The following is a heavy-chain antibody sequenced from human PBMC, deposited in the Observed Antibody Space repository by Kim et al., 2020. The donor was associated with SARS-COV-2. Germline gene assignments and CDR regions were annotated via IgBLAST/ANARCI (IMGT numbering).Heavy chain of an antibody. J-gene: IGHJ6*02. CDR3: VVAPTGPHYYYYGMDV. Sequence: SVKVSCKSSGVTFSNNAFSWVRQAPGQGLEWMGGIIPTLDTTNYARKFQGRVSITADDSTSTAYMELSSLRSEDTAVYYCVVAPTGPHYYYYGMDVWGQGTTVTVSS. CDR2: IIPTLDTT. CDR1: GVTFSNNA. V-gene: IGHV1-69*13. D-gene: IGHD2-15*01.